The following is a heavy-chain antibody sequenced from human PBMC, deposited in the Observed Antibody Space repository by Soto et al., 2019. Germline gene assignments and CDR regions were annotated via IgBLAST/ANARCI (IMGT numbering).Heavy chain of an antibody. V-gene: IGHV1-46*04. CDR3: ARGATDFARIGSFHD. CDR1: GYTFTNYY. Sequence: QVQLVQSGAEVKRPGASVKVSCKASGYTFTNYYMHWVRQAPGQGLEWMGVIHYSVATPTYAQKLQGRVKRARDTSRRAVEVQRKSLISEEAVVYYWARGATDFARIGSFHDWGQGAPINVS. CDR2: IHYSVATP. J-gene: IGHJ4*02.